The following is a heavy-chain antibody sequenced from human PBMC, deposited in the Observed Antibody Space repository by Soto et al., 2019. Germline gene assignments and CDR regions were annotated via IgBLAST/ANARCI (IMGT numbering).Heavy chain of an antibody. Sequence: EVQLVGSGGGLIQPGGSLRLSCAASGFTVSSNYMSWVRQAPGKGLEWVSGIYSGGSTYYAGSVKGRFTISRDNSKNTLYLQMNNLRVEDSAVYYCARDNTNLDSRLDYFYGMDVWGQGTTVTVSS. D-gene: IGHD3-22*01. CDR2: IYSGGST. V-gene: IGHV3-53*01. CDR1: GFTVSSNY. J-gene: IGHJ6*02. CDR3: ARDNTNLDSRLDYFYGMDV.